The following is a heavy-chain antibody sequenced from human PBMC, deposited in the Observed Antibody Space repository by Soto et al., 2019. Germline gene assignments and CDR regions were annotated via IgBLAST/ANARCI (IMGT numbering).Heavy chain of an antibody. J-gene: IGHJ6*02. CDR1: GVTFSSYA. Sequence: SVKVSCKASGVTFSSYAISWLRQAPGQGLEWMGGIIPIFGTANYAQKFQGRVTITADESTSTAYMELSSLRSEDTAVYYCAEEPGYSYGRYYYGMDVWGQGTTVTVSS. V-gene: IGHV1-69*13. CDR2: IIPIFGTA. CDR3: AEEPGYSYGRYYYGMDV. D-gene: IGHD5-18*01.